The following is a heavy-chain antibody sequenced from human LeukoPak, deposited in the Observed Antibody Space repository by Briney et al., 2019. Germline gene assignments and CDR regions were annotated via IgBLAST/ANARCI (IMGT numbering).Heavy chain of an antibody. J-gene: IGHJ5*02. V-gene: IGHV4-39*07. CDR3: ARGLVDIVATVEWFDP. CDR1: GGSISSSSYY. D-gene: IGHD5-12*01. CDR2: IYYSGST. Sequence: SETLSLTCTVSGGSISSSSYYWGWIRQPPGKGLEWIGSIYYSGSTNYNPSLKSRVTISVDTSKNQFSLKLSSVTAADTAVYYCARGLVDIVATVEWFDPWGQGTLVTVSS.